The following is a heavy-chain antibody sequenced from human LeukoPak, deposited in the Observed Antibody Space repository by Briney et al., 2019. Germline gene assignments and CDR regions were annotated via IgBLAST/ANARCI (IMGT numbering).Heavy chain of an antibody. D-gene: IGHD3-10*01. CDR3: ARDLGPAMVRGVIVY. CDR2: ISSSSSYI. CDR1: GFTFSSYS. V-gene: IGHV3-21*01. J-gene: IGHJ4*02. Sequence: GGSLRLSFAASGFTFSSYSMNWVRPAPGKGLGWVSSISSSSSYIYYSDSVKGRFTISRDNAKNSLYLQMNSLRAEDTAVYYCARDLGPAMVRGVIVYWGQGTLVTVSS.